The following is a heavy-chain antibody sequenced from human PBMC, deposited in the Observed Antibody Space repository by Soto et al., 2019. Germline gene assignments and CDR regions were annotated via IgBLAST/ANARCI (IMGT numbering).Heavy chain of an antibody. J-gene: IGHJ4*02. CDR3: ARAYYYDSSGYYKYRFDY. Sequence: SETLSLTCXVSGGSISSSSYYWGWIRQPPGKGLEWIGSIYYSGSTYYNPSLKSRVTISVDTSKNQFSLKLSSVTAADTAVYYCARAYYYDSSGYYKYRFDYWGQGTLVTVSS. CDR2: IYYSGST. D-gene: IGHD3-22*01. V-gene: IGHV4-39*01. CDR1: GGSISSSSYY.